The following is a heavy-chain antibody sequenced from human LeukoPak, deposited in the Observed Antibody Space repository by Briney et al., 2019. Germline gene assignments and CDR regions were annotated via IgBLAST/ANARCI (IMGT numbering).Heavy chain of an antibody. CDR2: VYSSGST. D-gene: IGHD2-15*01. CDR3: ARYASRGGSSLDS. Sequence: PSETLSLTCTVSGGSISSGGYYWSWIRQPPGKGLEWIGYVYSSGSTKYNPSLSSRITISVDTSTNQFSLRLNSVTAADTAVYFCARYASRGGSSLDSWGQGILVTVSS. J-gene: IGHJ4*02. CDR1: GGSISSGGYY. V-gene: IGHV4-61*08.